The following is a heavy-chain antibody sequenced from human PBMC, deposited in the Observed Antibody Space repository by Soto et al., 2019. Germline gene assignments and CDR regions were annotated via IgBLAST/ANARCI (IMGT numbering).Heavy chain of an antibody. CDR2: IWYDGSNK. D-gene: IGHD5-18*01. CDR1: GFTFSSYG. Sequence: GGSLRLSCAASGFTFSSYGMHWVRQAPGKGLEWVAVIWYDGSNKYYADSVKGRFTISRDNSKNTLYLQMNSLRAEDTAVYYCARERPDIQLRIQLIDYWGQGTLVTVSS. J-gene: IGHJ4*02. CDR3: ARERPDIQLRIQLIDY. V-gene: IGHV3-33*01.